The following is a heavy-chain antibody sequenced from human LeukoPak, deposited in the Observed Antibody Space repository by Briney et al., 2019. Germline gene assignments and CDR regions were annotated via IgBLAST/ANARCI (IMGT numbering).Heavy chain of an antibody. D-gene: IGHD3-10*01. Sequence: GGSLRLSCAASGFTFSSYGMHRVRQAPGKGLEWVAVIWYDGSNEYYADSVKGRFTVSRDNSKNTLYLQMNSLSAEDTAVYYCAKETGGIEGSYNWFDPWGQGTLVTVSS. J-gene: IGHJ5*02. CDR2: IWYDGSNE. CDR1: GFTFSSYG. V-gene: IGHV3-33*06. CDR3: AKETGGIEGSYNWFDP.